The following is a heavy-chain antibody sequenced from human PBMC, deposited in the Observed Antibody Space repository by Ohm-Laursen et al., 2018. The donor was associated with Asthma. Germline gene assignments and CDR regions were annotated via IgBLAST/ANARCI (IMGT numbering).Heavy chain of an antibody. CDR1: GFTFGDYA. V-gene: IGHV3-49*03. J-gene: IGHJ4*02. Sequence: SLRLSCSASGFTFGDYAMSWFRQAPGKGLEWVGFIRSKAYGGTTEYAASVKGRFTISRDDSKSIAYLQMNSLKTEDTAVYYCTRRDGGSLFDYWGQGTLVTVSS. D-gene: IGHD2-15*01. CDR3: TRRDGGSLFDY. CDR2: IRSKAYGGTT.